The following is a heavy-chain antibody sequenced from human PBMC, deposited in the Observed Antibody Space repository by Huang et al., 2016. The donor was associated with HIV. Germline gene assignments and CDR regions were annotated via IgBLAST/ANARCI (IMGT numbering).Heavy chain of an antibody. CDR3: ARAEGAYHDISGFEYFQH. J-gene: IGHJ1*01. Sequence: EVQLVESGGGLVHPGKSLRLSCAASGFTYDDYAMHWVRQSPGKGMEWVSGISWNSMNIGYADSVKGRFTIARDNAQNSLYLQMDSLRPEDTALYYCARAEGAYHDISGFEYFQHWGRGTLVTVSS. V-gene: IGHV3-9*01. D-gene: IGHD3-22*01. CDR2: ISWNSMNI. CDR1: GFTYDDYA.